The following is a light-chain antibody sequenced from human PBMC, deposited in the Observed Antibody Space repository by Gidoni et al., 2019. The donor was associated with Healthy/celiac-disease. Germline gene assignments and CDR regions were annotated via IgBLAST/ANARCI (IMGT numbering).Light chain of an antibody. CDR3: QQSYSTPIA. CDR2: AAS. Sequence: SVGDRVTITCRASQSVSSYLNWYQQKPGKAPKLLIYAASSLQSGVPSRFSGSGSGTDFTLTISSLQPEDFATYYCQQSYSTPIAFGQGTRLEIK. J-gene: IGKJ5*01. CDR1: QSVSSY. V-gene: IGKV1-39*01.